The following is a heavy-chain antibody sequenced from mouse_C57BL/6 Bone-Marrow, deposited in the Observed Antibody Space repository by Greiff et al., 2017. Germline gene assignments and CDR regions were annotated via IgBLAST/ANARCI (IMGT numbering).Heavy chain of an antibody. V-gene: IGHV1-64*01. CDR2: IHPNSGST. J-gene: IGHJ4*01. D-gene: IGHD1-1*02. CDR1: GYTFTSYW. Sequence: QVQLQQPGAELVKPGASVKLSCKASGYTFTSYWLHWVKQRPGQGLEWIGMIHPNSGSTNYNEKFKSKATLTVDKSSSTAYMQLSSLTSEDSAVYDCAGHGWDAMDYWGQGTSVTVSS. CDR3: AGHGWDAMDY.